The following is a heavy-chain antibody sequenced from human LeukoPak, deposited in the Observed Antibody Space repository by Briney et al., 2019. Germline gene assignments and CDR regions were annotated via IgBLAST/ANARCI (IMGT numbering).Heavy chain of an antibody. CDR1: GFTFSSYA. CDR3: AREVKQWLETYYYGMDV. CDR2: IPYDGSNK. V-gene: IGHV3-30*04. Sequence: GGSLRLSCAASGFTFSSYAMSWVRQAPGKGLEWVAVIPYDGSNKYYADSVKGRFTISRDNSKNTLYLQMNSLRAEDTAVYYCAREVKQWLETYYYGMDVWGQGTTVTVSS. D-gene: IGHD6-19*01. J-gene: IGHJ6*02.